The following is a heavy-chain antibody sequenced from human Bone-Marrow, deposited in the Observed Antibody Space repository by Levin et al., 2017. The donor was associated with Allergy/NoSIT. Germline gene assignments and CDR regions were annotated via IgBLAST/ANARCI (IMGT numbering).Heavy chain of an antibody. J-gene: IGHJ4*02. D-gene: IGHD5-24*01. CDR3: ARGDGYLFDD. CDR1: GFTFTSYW. Sequence: PGGSLRLSCVASGFTFTSYWMNWVRQVPGKGLEWVANIKEDGSEKYYVDSVQGRFTISRDNAKNSLYLQMTSLRGEDTAVYYWARGDGYLFDDWGQGTLVTVSS. V-gene: IGHV3-7*01. CDR2: IKEDGSEK.